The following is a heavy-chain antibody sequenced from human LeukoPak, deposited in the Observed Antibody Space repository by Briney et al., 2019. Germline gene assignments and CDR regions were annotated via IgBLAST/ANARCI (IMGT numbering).Heavy chain of an antibody. Sequence: QPGGSLRLSCAASGFTFSAYHINWVRQAPGKGLEWISYISTTGTTIHYADSVKGRFAISRDNAKSSLYLQMSSLRDEDTAVYYCARVWQDYSGVDYWGQGTLVTVSS. CDR3: ARVWQDYSGVDY. CDR2: ISTTGTTI. D-gene: IGHD2-21*01. J-gene: IGHJ4*02. V-gene: IGHV3-48*02. CDR1: GFTFSAYH.